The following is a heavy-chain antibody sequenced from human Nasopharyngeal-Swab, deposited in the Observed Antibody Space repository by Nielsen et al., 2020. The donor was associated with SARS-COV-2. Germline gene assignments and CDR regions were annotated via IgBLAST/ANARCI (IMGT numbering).Heavy chain of an antibody. CDR1: GFTFSSYA. CDR3: ASEVGATTYDY. Sequence: GGSLRLSCAASGFTFSSYAMSWVRQAPGKGLEWVSYISSSGSTIYYADSVKGRFTISRDNAKNSLYLQMNSLRAEDTAVYYCASEVGATTYDYWGQGTLVTVSS. D-gene: IGHD1-26*01. J-gene: IGHJ4*02. V-gene: IGHV3-48*04. CDR2: ISSSGSTI.